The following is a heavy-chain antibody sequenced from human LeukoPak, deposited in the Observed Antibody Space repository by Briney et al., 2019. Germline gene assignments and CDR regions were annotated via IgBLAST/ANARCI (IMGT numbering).Heavy chain of an antibody. CDR1: GVSVSSGSYY. J-gene: IGHJ4*02. CDR3: ARDLRGAFD. D-gene: IGHD3-3*02. Sequence: KASETLSLTCTVSGVSVSSGSYYWSWIRQPPGKGLEWIGYIYYSGSTNYNPSLKSRVTISVDTSKNQFSLKLSSVTAADTAVYYCARDLRGAFDWGQGTLVTVSS. CDR2: IYYSGST. V-gene: IGHV4-61*01.